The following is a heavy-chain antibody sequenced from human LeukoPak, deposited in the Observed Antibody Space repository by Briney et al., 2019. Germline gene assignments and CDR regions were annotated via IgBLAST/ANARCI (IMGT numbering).Heavy chain of an antibody. CDR1: GDSISSSY. D-gene: IGHD2-15*01. CDR2: FYTSGST. Sequence: KTSETLSLTCAVSGDSISSSYWSWIRQPPGKGLEWIGRFYTSGSTKYNHSLKSRVTISVDKFKNQFSLKLSSVTAANKAVYYGARDEPSYCSGGSCFDCWGQGTLVTVSS. CDR3: ARDEPSYCSGGSCFDC. J-gene: IGHJ4*02. V-gene: IGHV4-4*07.